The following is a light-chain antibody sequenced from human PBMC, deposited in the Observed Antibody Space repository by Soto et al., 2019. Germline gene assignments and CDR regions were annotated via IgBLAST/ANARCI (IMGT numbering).Light chain of an antibody. Sequence: EIVLTQSPGTLSLCPGQRSTLSCGASQSVSSGNLAWYQQKPGQAPRLLIYGASNRATGIPDRFSGSGSGTDFTLTISRLEPEDFAVYYCQQYGSSGTFGQGTKVDIK. V-gene: IGKV3-20*01. CDR1: QSVSSGN. CDR3: QQYGSSGT. CDR2: GAS. J-gene: IGKJ1*01.